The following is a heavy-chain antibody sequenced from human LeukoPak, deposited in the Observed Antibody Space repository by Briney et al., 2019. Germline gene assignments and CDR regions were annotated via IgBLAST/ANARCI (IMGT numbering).Heavy chain of an antibody. Sequence: GGSLRLSCAASGFTFSTYNMNWVRQAPGKGLEWVSSISSSTTYIYYADSVKGRFTISRDNAKNSLYLQMNSLRPEDTALYFCAKGHYSSGYWYFDLWGRGTLVSVSS. CDR3: AKGHYSSGYWYFDL. V-gene: IGHV3-21*04. CDR2: ISSSTTYI. CDR1: GFTFSTYN. J-gene: IGHJ2*01. D-gene: IGHD3-10*01.